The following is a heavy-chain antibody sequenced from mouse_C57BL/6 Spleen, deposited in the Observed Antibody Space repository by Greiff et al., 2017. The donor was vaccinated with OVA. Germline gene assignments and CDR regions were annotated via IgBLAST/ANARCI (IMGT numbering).Heavy chain of an antibody. D-gene: IGHD4-1*02. J-gene: IGHJ2*01. CDR3: ARVPTGKDFDY. CDR1: GFTFSDYY. CDR2: INYDGSST. V-gene: IGHV5-16*01. Sequence: EVQLVESEGGLVQPGSSMKLSCTASGFTFSDYYMAWVRQVPEKGLEWVANINYDGSSTYYLDSLKSRFINSRDNAKNILYLQMSSLKSEDTATYYCARVPTGKDFDYWGQGTTLTVSS.